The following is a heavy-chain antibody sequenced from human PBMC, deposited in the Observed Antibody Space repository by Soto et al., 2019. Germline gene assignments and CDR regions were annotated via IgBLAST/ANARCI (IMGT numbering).Heavy chain of an antibody. V-gene: IGHV4-61*01. J-gene: IGHJ6*02. CDR2: IYYSGST. CDR3: ASLSSGWYRRYGMDV. Sequence: SETLSLTCTVSGGSVSSGSYYFSCIRQPPGKGLEWIGYIYYSGSTNYNPSLKSRVTISVDTSKNQFSLKLSSVTAADTAVYYCASLSSGWYRRYGMDVWGQGTTVTVSS. CDR1: GGSVSSGSYY. D-gene: IGHD6-19*01.